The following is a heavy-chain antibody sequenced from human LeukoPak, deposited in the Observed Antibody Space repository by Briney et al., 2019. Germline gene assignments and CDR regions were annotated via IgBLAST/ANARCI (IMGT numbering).Heavy chain of an antibody. CDR2: IYYSGST. V-gene: IGHV4-39*01. CDR3: ARTCSSTSCNRDYYYFGMDV. J-gene: IGHJ6*02. D-gene: IGHD2-2*01. Sequence: SETLSLTCTVSGGSISSSSYYWGWIRQPPGKGLEWIGSIYYSGSTYYNPSLKSRVTISVDTSKNQFSLKLSSVTAADTAVYYCARTCSSTSCNRDYYYFGMDVWGQGTTVTVSS. CDR1: GGSISSSSYY.